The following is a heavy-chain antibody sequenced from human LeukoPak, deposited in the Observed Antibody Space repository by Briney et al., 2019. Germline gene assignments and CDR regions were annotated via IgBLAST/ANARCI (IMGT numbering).Heavy chain of an antibody. J-gene: IGHJ3*02. Sequence: PSETLSLTCTVSGGSISSSSYYWGWIRQPPGKGLEWIGSIYYSGSTYYNPSLKSRVTISVDTSKNQFSLKLSSVTAADTAVYYCARWPGDYYGSGSYYTGAFDIWGQGTMVTVSS. D-gene: IGHD3-10*01. CDR3: ARWPGDYYGSGSYYTGAFDI. V-gene: IGHV4-39*01. CDR2: IYYSGST. CDR1: GGSISSSSYY.